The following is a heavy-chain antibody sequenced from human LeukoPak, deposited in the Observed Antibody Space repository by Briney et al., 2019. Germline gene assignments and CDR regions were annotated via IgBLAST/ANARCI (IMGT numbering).Heavy chain of an antibody. Sequence: SQTLSLTCTVSGGSISSGSYYWSWIRQPAGTGLEWIGYVDHTGSTNFNPSLNGRVSISRDTTNNLFSLRLRSVTAADTAVYFCARGRVSSSTWYSTYYYYFYMDVWGKGTTVTVSS. D-gene: IGHD1-1*01. J-gene: IGHJ6*03. CDR1: GGSISSGSYY. CDR2: VDHTGST. CDR3: ARGRVSSSTWYSTYYYYFYMDV. V-gene: IGHV4-61*10.